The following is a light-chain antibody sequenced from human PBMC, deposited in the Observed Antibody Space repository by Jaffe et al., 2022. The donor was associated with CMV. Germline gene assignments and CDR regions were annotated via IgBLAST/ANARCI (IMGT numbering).Light chain of an antibody. CDR2: DVT. V-gene: IGLV2-11*01. CDR1: SSDIGHYDY. Sequence: QSALTQPRSVSGSPGQSVTISCTGTSSDIGHYDYVSWYQQNPGKAPKLVIYDVTQRPSGVPDRFSGSKSGNTASLTISGLHAEDEADYYCCSYAGSFIFVFGSGTKVTVL. CDR3: CSYAGSFIFV. J-gene: IGLJ1*01.